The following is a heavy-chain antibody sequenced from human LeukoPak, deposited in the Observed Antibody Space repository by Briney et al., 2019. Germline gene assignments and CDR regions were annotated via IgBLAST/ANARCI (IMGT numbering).Heavy chain of an antibody. D-gene: IGHD3-22*01. CDR2: IRYDGSNK. V-gene: IGHV3-30*02. CDR1: GFTFSSYA. CDR3: AKVAIVEPISPLGYYYYYYMDV. Sequence: GGSLRLSCAASGFTFSSYAMNWVRQAPGKGLEWVAFIRYDGSNKYYADSVKGRFTISRDNSKNTLYLQMNSLRAEDTAVYYCAKVAIVEPISPLGYYYYYYMDVWGKGTTVTISS. J-gene: IGHJ6*03.